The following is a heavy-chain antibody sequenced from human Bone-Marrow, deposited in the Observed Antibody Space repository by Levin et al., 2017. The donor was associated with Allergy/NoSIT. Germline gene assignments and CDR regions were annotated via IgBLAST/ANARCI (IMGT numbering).Heavy chain of an antibody. CDR1: GFTFSNAW. J-gene: IGHJ6*03. CDR2: IKSKTDGGTT. Sequence: GGSLRLSCAASGFTFSNAWMSWVRQAPGKGLEWVGRIKSKTDGGTTDYAAPVKGRFTISRDDSKNTLYLQMNSLKTEDTAVYYCTTEGPILEDYYMDVWGKGTTVTVSS. D-gene: IGHD3-3*01. CDR3: TTEGPILEDYYMDV. V-gene: IGHV3-15*01.